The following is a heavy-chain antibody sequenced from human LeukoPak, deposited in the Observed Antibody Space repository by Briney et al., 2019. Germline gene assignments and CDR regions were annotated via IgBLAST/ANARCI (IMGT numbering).Heavy chain of an antibody. D-gene: IGHD3-10*01. Sequence: SETLSLTCTVSGGPISSYYWSWIRQPPGKGLEWIGYIYTSGSTNYNPSLKSRVTISVDTSKNQFSLKLSSVTAADTAVYYCAGGPPTGGPSEFDYWGQGTLVTVSS. CDR1: GGPISSYY. CDR2: IYTSGST. CDR3: AGGPPTGGPSEFDY. J-gene: IGHJ4*02. V-gene: IGHV4-4*09.